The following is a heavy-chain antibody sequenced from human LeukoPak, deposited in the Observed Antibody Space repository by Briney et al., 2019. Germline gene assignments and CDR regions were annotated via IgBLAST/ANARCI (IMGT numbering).Heavy chain of an antibody. D-gene: IGHD2-15*01. V-gene: IGHV3-30*04. Sequence: GGSLRLSCAASGFTFSNYAMYWVRQAPGKGLKYVAVISYDGSNKYYADSVRGRFTISRDSSKNTLYLQMNSLRAEDTAVYYCARAYCSGGTCHSATDWGQGTLVTVSS. CDR2: ISYDGSNK. J-gene: IGHJ4*02. CDR3: ARAYCSGGTCHSATD. CDR1: GFTFSNYA.